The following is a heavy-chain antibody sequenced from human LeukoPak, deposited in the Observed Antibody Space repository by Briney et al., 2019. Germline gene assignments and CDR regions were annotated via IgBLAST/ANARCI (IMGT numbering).Heavy chain of an antibody. CDR3: ARDNREVRGGDCFDV. D-gene: IGHD2-21*02. Sequence: ASVKVSCKASGYTFTGYYMHWVRQAPGQGLEWMGWINPNSGGTNYAQKFQGRVTMTRDTSITTAYMELSRLRSDDTAVYYCARDNREVRGGDCFDVWGEGTTVTVSS. V-gene: IGHV1-2*02. J-gene: IGHJ6*04. CDR1: GYTFTGYY. CDR2: INPNSGGT.